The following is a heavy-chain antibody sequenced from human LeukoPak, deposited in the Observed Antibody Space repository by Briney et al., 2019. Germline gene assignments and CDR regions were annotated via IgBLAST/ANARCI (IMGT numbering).Heavy chain of an antibody. V-gene: IGHV3-53*01. J-gene: IGHJ4*02. CDR2: IYSGGAT. CDR1: GFTVSGDY. Sequence: GGSLRLSCAASGFTVSGDYMNWVRQAPGKGLEWVSAIYSGGATYYADSVKGRFSISRDNSRNTVHLQMNSLRAEDTAVYYCARARYNWKGPYYFDSWGQGTPVTVSP. CDR3: ARARYNWKGPYYFDS. D-gene: IGHD1-1*01.